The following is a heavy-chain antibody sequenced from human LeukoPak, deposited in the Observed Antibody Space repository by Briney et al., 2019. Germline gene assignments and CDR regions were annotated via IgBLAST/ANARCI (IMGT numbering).Heavy chain of an antibody. D-gene: IGHD1-1*01. Sequence: GASVKVSCKASGYTFTGYYMHWVRQATGQGLELMGWINPNSGGTNYAQKFQGRVTMTRDTSISTAYMELSRLRSDDTAVYYCARARELTTNWFDPWGQGTLVTVSS. CDR1: GYTFTGYY. V-gene: IGHV1-2*02. J-gene: IGHJ5*02. CDR2: INPNSGGT. CDR3: ARARELTTNWFDP.